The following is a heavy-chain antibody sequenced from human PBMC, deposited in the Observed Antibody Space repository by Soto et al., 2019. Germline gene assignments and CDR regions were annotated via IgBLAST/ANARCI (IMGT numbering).Heavy chain of an antibody. CDR2: ISYDGSNK. Sequence: GGSLRLSCAASGFTFSSYGMHWVRQAPGKGLEWVAVISYDGSNKYYADSVKGRFTISRDNSKNTLYLQMNSLRAEDTAVYYCAKDYTIFGVVIPTQHWGQGTLVTVSS. J-gene: IGHJ1*01. CDR3: AKDYTIFGVVIPTQH. V-gene: IGHV3-30*18. CDR1: GFTFSSYG. D-gene: IGHD3-3*01.